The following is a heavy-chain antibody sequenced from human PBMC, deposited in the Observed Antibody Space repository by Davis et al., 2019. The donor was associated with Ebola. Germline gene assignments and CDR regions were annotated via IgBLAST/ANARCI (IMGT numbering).Heavy chain of an antibody. CDR2: INPGGTMP. CDR3: TKDFDYEGGH. D-gene: IGHD3-9*01. Sequence: GESLKISCAASGFTFSNHWMHWIRPAPGKRLVWVSRINPGGTMPLYADSVEGRLTISRDNTKNTLSLQMDSLRAEDTAVYYCTKDFDYEGGHWGQGSLVSVSS. CDR1: GFTFSNHW. J-gene: IGHJ4*02. V-gene: IGHV3-74*03.